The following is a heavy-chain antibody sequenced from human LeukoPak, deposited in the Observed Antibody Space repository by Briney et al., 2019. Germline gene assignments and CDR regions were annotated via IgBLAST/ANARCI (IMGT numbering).Heavy chain of an antibody. CDR2: INHSGST. Sequence: SETLSLTCAVYGGSFSGYYWSWIRQPPGKGLEWIGEINHSGSTNYNPSLKSRVTISVDTSKNQFSLKLSSVTAADTAVYYCARGLSGVTTFDYWGQGTLVTASS. J-gene: IGHJ4*02. D-gene: IGHD3-10*01. V-gene: IGHV4-34*01. CDR1: GGSFSGYY. CDR3: ARGLSGVTTFDY.